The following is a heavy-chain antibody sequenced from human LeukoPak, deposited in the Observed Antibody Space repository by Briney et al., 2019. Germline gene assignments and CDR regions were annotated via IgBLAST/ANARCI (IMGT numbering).Heavy chain of an antibody. CDR3: TRSGYCDSTSCYSGAFDI. D-gene: IGHD2-2*01. CDR2: IRSKAYGGTT. Sequence: GGSLRLSCTASGFTFGDYAMSWVRQAPGKGLEWVGFIRSKAYGGTTEYDASVKGRFTISRDDSKSIAYLQMNSLKTEDTAVYYCTRSGYCDSTSCYSGAFDIWGQGTMVTVSS. V-gene: IGHV3-49*04. J-gene: IGHJ3*02. CDR1: GFTFGDYA.